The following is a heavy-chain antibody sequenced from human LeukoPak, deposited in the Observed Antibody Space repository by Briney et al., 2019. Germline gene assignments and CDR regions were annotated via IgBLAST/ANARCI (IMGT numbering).Heavy chain of an antibody. CDR2: INHSGST. J-gene: IGHJ4*02. CDR1: GGSISSSSYY. V-gene: IGHV4-39*07. D-gene: IGHD3-10*01. CDR3: ARSSSLLWFGELYYFDY. Sequence: SETLSLTCTVSGGSISSSSYYWGWIRQPPGKGLEWIGEINHSGSTNYNPSLKSRVTISVDTSKNQFSLKLSSVTAADTAVYYCARSSSLLWFGELYYFDYWGQGTLVTVSS.